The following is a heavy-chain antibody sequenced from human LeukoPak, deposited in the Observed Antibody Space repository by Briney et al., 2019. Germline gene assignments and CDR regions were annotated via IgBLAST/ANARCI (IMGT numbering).Heavy chain of an antibody. CDR3: ARDPFERYYEGSGYYYFDY. CDR1: GGSFSGYY. Sequence: PSETLSLTCAVNGGSFSGYYWTWIRQAPGKGAEWIGEINHRGITSYNPSLKSRVTIAVETSKSQYSRKLSSVTAADTGVYYCARDPFERYYEGSGYYYFDYWGQGTLVTVSS. CDR2: INHRGIT. J-gene: IGHJ4*01. D-gene: IGHD3-22*01. V-gene: IGHV4-34*01.